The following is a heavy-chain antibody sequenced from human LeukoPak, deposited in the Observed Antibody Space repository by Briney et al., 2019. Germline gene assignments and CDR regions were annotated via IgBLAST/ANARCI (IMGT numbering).Heavy chain of an antibody. CDR1: GYTFTGYY. CDR3: ARGYCSGGSCFRGSLYNWFDP. CDR2: INPNSGGT. J-gene: IGHJ5*02. Sequence: ASVTVSCKASGYTFTGYYMHWVRQAPGQGLEWMGRINPNSGGTNYAQKFQGRVTMTRDTSISTAYMELSRLRSDDTAVYYCARGYCSGGSCFRGSLYNWFDPWGQGTLVTVSS. D-gene: IGHD2-15*01. V-gene: IGHV1-2*06.